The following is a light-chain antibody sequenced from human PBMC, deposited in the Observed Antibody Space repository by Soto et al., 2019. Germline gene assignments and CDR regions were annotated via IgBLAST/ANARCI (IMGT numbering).Light chain of an antibody. CDR1: QTVRNNY. CDR3: QQFSSYPLT. J-gene: IGKJ4*01. CDR2: DAS. V-gene: IGKV3-20*01. Sequence: EVVLTQSPGTLSLSKGERATLSCRASQTVRNNYLAWYQQKPGQAPRLLIYDASSRATGIPDRFSGGGSGTDFTLTISRLEPEDFAVYYCQQFSSYPLTFGGGTKV.